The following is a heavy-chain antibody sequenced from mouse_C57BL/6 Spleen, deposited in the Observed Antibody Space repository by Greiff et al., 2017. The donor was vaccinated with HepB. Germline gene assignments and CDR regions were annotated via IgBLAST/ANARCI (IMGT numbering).Heavy chain of an antibody. V-gene: IGHV1-55*01. Sequence: QVQLQQSGAELVKPGASVKMSCKASGYTFTSYWITWVKQRPGQGLEWIGDIYPGSGSTNYNEKFKSKATLTVDTSSSTAYMQLSSLTSEDSAVYYCALYYDYDGYFDVWGTGTTVTVSS. CDR2: IYPGSGST. CDR1: GYTFTSYW. J-gene: IGHJ1*03. CDR3: ALYYDYDGYFDV. D-gene: IGHD2-4*01.